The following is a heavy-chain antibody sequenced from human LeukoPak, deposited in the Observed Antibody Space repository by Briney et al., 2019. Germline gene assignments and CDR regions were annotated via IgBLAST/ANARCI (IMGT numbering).Heavy chain of an antibody. J-gene: IGHJ5*02. CDR3: ARRTFGWGPFDP. Sequence: SETLSLTCTVSGGSISGSSYYWGWIRQPPGKGLEWIGSIYYSGSTYYNPSLKSRVTISVDTSKNQFSLKLSSVTAADTAVYHCARRTFGWGPFDPWGQGTLVTVSS. CDR1: GGSISGSSYY. D-gene: IGHD6-19*01. V-gene: IGHV4-39*01. CDR2: IYYSGST.